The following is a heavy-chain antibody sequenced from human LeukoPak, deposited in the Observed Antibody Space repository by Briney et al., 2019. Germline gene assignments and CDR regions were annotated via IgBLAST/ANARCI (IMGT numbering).Heavy chain of an antibody. D-gene: IGHD2-21*02. Sequence: GRSMSLSSAASGLTISSKYMRWVSQAPGKVLEWVSAIHSGGRKYYAESVTGRLPLSRDNSKNTVYLQMDRLRGEDTAVYYCASSDCGGVCYSPAYYYNYYYMDVWGKGTTVTVSS. J-gene: IGHJ6*03. CDR1: GLTISSKY. CDR3: ASSDCGGVCYSPAYYYNYYYMDV. CDR2: IHSGGRK. V-gene: IGHV3-53*01.